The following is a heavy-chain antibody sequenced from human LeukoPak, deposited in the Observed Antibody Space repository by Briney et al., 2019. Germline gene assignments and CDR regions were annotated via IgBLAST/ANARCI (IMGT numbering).Heavy chain of an antibody. CDR2: IYSDGST. J-gene: IGHJ1*01. V-gene: IGHV3-66*01. CDR1: GFAVSNNY. Sequence: GRSLRLSCAASGFAVSNNYMSWVRQAPGKGLEWVSIIYSDGSTYYAGSVKGRFTISRDNSKNTLYLQMNSLRAEDTAVYYCATYYDSSGYYYGYFHHWGQGTLVTVSS. CDR3: ATYYDSSGYYYGYFHH. D-gene: IGHD3-22*01.